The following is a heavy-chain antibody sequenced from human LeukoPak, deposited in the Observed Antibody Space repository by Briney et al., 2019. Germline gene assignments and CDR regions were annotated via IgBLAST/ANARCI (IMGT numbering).Heavy chain of an antibody. Sequence: GESLKISCKGSGYSFNTYWIGWVRQMPGKGLEWMGIIYPGDSDTRYSPSFQGQVTISADKFISTAYLPWSSLRASDTAMYYCARRGSGSYYDSLDYWGQGTLVTVSS. CDR3: ARRGSGSYYDSLDY. J-gene: IGHJ4*02. V-gene: IGHV5-51*01. CDR1: GYSFNTYW. CDR2: IYPGDSDT. D-gene: IGHD3-10*01.